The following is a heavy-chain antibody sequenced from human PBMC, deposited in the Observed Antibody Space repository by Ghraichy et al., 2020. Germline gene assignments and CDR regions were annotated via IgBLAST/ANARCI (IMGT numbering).Heavy chain of an antibody. CDR2: INHSGST. J-gene: IGHJ4*02. V-gene: IGHV4-34*01. Sequence: SETLSLTCAVYGGSFSGYYWSWIRQPPGKGLEWIGEINHSGSTNYNPSLKSRVTISVDTSKNQFSLKLSSVTAADTAVYYCARGAVAGPELDYWGQGTLVTVSS. CDR3: ARGAVAGPELDY. D-gene: IGHD6-19*01. CDR1: GGSFSGYY.